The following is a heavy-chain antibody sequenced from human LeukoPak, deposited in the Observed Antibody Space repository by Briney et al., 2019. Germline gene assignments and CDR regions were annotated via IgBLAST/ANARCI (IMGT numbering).Heavy chain of an antibody. V-gene: IGHV4-39*01. D-gene: IGHD2/OR15-2a*01. Sequence: SETLSLTCTVSGGSISSSSYYWGWIRQPPGKGLEWIGSIYYSGSTYYNPSLKSRVTISVDTSKNQFSLKLSSVTAADTAVYYCARQPPDYFPDYSDYWGQGTLVTVSS. CDR2: IYYSGST. J-gene: IGHJ4*02. CDR1: GGSISSSSYY. CDR3: ARQPPDYFPDYSDY.